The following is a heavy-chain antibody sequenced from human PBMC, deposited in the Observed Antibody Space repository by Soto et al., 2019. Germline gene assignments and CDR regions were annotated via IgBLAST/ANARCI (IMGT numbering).Heavy chain of an antibody. J-gene: IGHJ4*02. CDR3: ARDGVTGTYVFEY. D-gene: IGHD1-20*01. CDR2: ISYSGGT. V-gene: IGHV4-39*02. CDR1: GGSISSSSYY. Sequence: SETLSLTCSVSGGSISSSSYYWGWIRQPPGKGLEWIGSISYSGGTYYNPSLKSRVTISVDTSKNQFSLKLSSVTAADTAVYYCARDGVTGTYVFEYWGQGTLVTVSS.